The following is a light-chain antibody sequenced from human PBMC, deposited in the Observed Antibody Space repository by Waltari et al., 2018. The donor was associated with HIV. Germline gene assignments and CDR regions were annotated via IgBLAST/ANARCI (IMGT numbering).Light chain of an antibody. Sequence: SSELTQPPSVSVSPGQTARITCPGDALPKQNVYWYQHKPGQAPVLVIYKDTERPSGIPERFSGSSSGTTVTLTISGVQAEDEADYYCQSADSGTWVFGGGTKLTVL. V-gene: IGLV3-25*03. CDR1: ALPKQN. J-gene: IGLJ3*02. CDR2: KDT. CDR3: QSADSGTWV.